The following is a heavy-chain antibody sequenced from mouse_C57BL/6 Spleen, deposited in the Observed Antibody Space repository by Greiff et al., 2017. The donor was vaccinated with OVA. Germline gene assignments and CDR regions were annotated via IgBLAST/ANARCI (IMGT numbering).Heavy chain of an antibody. V-gene: IGHV1-5*01. D-gene: IGHD1-1*01. CDR2: IYPGNSDT. CDR1: GYTFTSYW. Sequence: EVQLQQSGTVLARPGASVKMSCKTSGYTFTSYWMHWVKQRPGQGLEWIGAIYPGNSDTSYNQKFKGKAKLTAVTSASTAYMELSSLTNEDSAVYYCTSYYYGSSPYWYFDVWGTGTTVTVSS. CDR3: TSYYYGSSPYWYFDV. J-gene: IGHJ1*03.